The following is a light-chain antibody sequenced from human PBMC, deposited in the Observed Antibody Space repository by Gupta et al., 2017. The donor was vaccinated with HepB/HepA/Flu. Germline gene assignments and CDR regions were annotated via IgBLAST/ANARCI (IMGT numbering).Light chain of an antibody. J-gene: IGKJ3*01. CDR2: LGS. CDR1: QSLLHSNGYYY. CDR3: KQDRQTSFT. V-gene: IGKV2-28*01. Sequence: DIEMPQSLLSLPVAPGEPASISSRSSQSLLHSNGYYYLDWYLQKPGHSEQLLIALGSNRASGVPDCVSGSGSGEVFPMKISRVPDEDVGVYYCKQDRQTSFTFGRGTKVDIK.